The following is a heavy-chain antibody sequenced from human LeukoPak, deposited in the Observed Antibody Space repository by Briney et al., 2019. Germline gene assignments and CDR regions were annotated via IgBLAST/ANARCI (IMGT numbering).Heavy chain of an antibody. CDR1: GASISSYY. Sequence: SETLSLTCTVSGASISSYYWSWIRQPPGKGLEWIGYIYYSGSTNYNPSLKSRVTASVDTSKNQFSLKLSSVTAADTAVYFCARAGLFGSSAYPYDAFDMWGQGTMVTVSS. V-gene: IGHV4-59*01. CDR2: IYYSGST. J-gene: IGHJ3*02. CDR3: ARAGLFGSSAYPYDAFDM. D-gene: IGHD3-22*01.